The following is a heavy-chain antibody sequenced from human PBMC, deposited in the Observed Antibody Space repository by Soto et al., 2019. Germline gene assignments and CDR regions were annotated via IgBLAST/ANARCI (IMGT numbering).Heavy chain of an antibody. CDR2: IIPSFATG. CDR1: GGTFGNSA. J-gene: IGHJ6*02. D-gene: IGHD3-10*01. Sequence: QVQLVQSGAEVKKPGSSVKVSCKASGGTFGNSAISWVRQAPGQGLEWMGGIIPSFATGNSAPEFQGRLTSTADTSTTTAYMELSSLRSEDTAVSYCARSYYGSGSYWFYGMDVWGQGTTVTVSS. V-gene: IGHV1-69*06. CDR3: ARSYYGSGSYWFYGMDV.